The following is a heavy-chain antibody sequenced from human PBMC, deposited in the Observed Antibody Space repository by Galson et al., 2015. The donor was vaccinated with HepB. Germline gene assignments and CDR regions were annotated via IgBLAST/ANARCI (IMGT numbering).Heavy chain of an antibody. D-gene: IGHD4-17*01. J-gene: IGHJ4*02. Sequence: SLRLSCAASGFTFSSYAMSWVRQAPGKGLEWVSAISGSGGSTYYADSVKGRFTISRDNSKNTLYLQVNSLRAEDTAVYYCAKADYVDHYYFDYWGQGTLVTASS. CDR3: AKADYVDHYYFDY. CDR1: GFTFSSYA. CDR2: ISGSGGST. V-gene: IGHV3-23*01.